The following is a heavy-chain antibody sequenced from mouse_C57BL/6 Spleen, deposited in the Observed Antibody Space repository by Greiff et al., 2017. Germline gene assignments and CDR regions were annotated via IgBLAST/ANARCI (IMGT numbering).Heavy chain of an antibody. D-gene: IGHD1-1*01. CDR2: IWGVGST. CDR3: ARIYYYGSSYEDYAMDY. Sequence: VQLQESGPGLVAPSQSLSITCTVSGFSLTSYGVDWVRQSPGKGLEWLGVIWGVGSTNYNSALKSRLSISKDNSKSQVFLKMNSLQTDDTAMYYCARIYYYGSSYEDYAMDYWGQGTSVTVSS. CDR1: GFSLTSYG. J-gene: IGHJ4*01. V-gene: IGHV2-6*01.